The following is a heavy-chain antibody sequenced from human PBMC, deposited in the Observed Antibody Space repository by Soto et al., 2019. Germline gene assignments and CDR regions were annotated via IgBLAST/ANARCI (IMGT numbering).Heavy chain of an antibody. J-gene: IGHJ4*02. CDR3: ARGVSAGVDY. V-gene: IGHV1-8*01. CDR1: GYSFTSLD. D-gene: IGHD1-26*01. CDR2: MEPSTGRT. Sequence: ASVKVSCKASGYSFTSLDINWVRQTAGQGLEWMGWMEPSTGRTGYAQKFQGRVTMTRDTSINTAYMELTTLTSDDTAFYYCARGVSAGVDYWGQGTLVTVPQ.